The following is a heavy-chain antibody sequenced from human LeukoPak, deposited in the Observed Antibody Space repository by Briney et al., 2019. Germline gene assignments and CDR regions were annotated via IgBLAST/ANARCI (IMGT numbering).Heavy chain of an antibody. V-gene: IGHV3-21*01. CDR3: ARDKISLVVGLFSDY. CDR1: GFSFNIYS. J-gene: IGHJ4*02. Sequence: GGSLRLSCAASGFSFNIYSMHWVRQAPGKGLEWVSSISSSSIYIYYADSVKGRFTISRDNAKNSLYLQMNSLRAEDTAVYYCARDKISLVVGLFSDYWGQGTLVTVSS. D-gene: IGHD1-26*01. CDR2: ISSSSIYI.